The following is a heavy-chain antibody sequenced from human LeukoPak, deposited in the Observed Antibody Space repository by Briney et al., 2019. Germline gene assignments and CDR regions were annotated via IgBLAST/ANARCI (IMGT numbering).Heavy chain of an antibody. CDR3: ASVGLTRNIDY. CDR2: INHSGST. CDR1: GGSFSGYY. Sequence: SETLSLTCAVSGGSFSGYYWSWIRQPPGKGLEWIGEINHSGSTNYNPSLKSRVTISVDTSKNQFSLKLSSVTAADTAVYYCASVGLTRNIDYWGQGTLVTVSS. J-gene: IGHJ4*02. V-gene: IGHV4-34*01. D-gene: IGHD1-14*01.